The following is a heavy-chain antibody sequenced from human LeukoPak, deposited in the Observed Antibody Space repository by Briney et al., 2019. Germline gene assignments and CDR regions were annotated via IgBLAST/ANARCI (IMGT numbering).Heavy chain of an antibody. J-gene: IGHJ4*02. D-gene: IGHD4-23*01. Sequence: GGSLRLSCAASGFTFDDYAMHWVRQAPGKGLEWVSGISWNSGSIGYADSVKGRFTISRDNAKNSLYLQMNSLRAEDTALYYCARDLWDDYGGNSIWGQGTLVTVSS. CDR3: ARDLWDDYGGNSI. V-gene: IGHV3-9*01. CDR1: GFTFDDYA. CDR2: ISWNSGSI.